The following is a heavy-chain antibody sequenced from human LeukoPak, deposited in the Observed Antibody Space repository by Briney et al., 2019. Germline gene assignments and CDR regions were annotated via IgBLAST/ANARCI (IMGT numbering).Heavy chain of an antibody. Sequence: KPSETLSPTCTVSGGSISSYYWSWIRQPPGKGLEWIGYIYYSGSTNYNPSLKSRVTMSVDTSKNQFSLKLNSVTAADTAFYYCAREYSSSSGKALDYWGQGTLVTVSS. CDR2: IYYSGST. V-gene: IGHV4-59*12. CDR1: GGSISSYY. J-gene: IGHJ4*02. CDR3: AREYSSSSGKALDY. D-gene: IGHD6-6*01.